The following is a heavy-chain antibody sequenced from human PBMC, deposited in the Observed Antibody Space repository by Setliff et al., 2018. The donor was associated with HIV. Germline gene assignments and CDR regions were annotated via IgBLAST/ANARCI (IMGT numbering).Heavy chain of an antibody. V-gene: IGHV3-43D*03. CDR1: GFTFDDYA. D-gene: IGHD5-12*01. J-gene: IGHJ4*02. CDR2: ISWDGGST. CDR3: TTGPYNGYSY. Sequence: GGSLRLSCAASGFTFDDYAMHWVRQVPGKGLEWVSLISWDGGSTYYSDSVKGRFTISRDNRKNSLFSQMNSLRVEDTAIYYCTTGPYNGYSYWGQGTLVTVSS.